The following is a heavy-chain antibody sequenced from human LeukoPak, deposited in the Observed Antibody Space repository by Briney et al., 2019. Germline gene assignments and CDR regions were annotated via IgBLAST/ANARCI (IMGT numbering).Heavy chain of an antibody. Sequence: SQTLSLTCTVSGGSISSGSYYWSWIRQPAGKGLEWIGRIYTSGSTNYNPSLKSRVTMSVDTSKNQFSLKLSSVTAADTAVYYCARGLDGDYVSRFDPWGQGTLVTVSS. CDR3: ARGLDGDYVSRFDP. CDR1: GGSISSGSYY. D-gene: IGHD4-17*01. CDR2: IYTSGST. J-gene: IGHJ5*02. V-gene: IGHV4-61*02.